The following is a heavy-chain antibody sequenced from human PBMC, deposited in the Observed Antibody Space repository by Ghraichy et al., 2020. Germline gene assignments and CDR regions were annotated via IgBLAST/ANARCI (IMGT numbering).Heavy chain of an antibody. Sequence: SETLSLTCNVSGASITNFYWTWIRQPPGKGLEWIGYILHSGITDYNPSLKSRLTMSVDTSKKQFSLSLRSVTASDTAVYYCARLGSGSFNYYYYYMDVWGKGTTVTGS. V-gene: IGHV4-59*08. CDR3: ARLGSGSFNYYYYYMDV. CDR2: ILHSGIT. D-gene: IGHD1-26*01. CDR1: GASITNFY. J-gene: IGHJ6*03.